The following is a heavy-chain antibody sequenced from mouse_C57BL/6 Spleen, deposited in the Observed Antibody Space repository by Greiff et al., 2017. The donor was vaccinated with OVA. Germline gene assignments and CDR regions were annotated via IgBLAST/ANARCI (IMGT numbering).Heavy chain of an antibody. Sequence: SGAELVRPGASVTLSCKASGYTFTDYEMHWVKQTPVHGLEWIGAIDPETGGTAYNQKFKGKAILTADKSSSTAYMELRSLTSEDSAVYYCLAYYSNYVDYWGQGTTLTVSS. CDR2: IDPETGGT. CDR3: LAYYSNYVDY. V-gene: IGHV1-15*01. CDR1: GYTFTDYE. J-gene: IGHJ2*01. D-gene: IGHD2-5*01.